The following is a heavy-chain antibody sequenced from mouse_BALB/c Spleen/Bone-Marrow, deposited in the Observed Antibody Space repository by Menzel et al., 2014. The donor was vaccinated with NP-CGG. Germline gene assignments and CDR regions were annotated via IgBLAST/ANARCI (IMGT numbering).Heavy chain of an antibody. CDR3: TTLARNNFDY. D-gene: IGHD3-1*01. J-gene: IGHJ2*01. CDR2: IYPGNSDT. CDR1: GYTFSNYW. V-gene: IGHV1-5*01. Sequence: EVKLEESGTVLARPGAAVKMSCKASGYTFSNYWMHWTKQRPGQGLEWIGTIYPGNSDTTYNQKFKGKAKLTAVTSTSTAYMELSSLTNEDSAVYYCTTLARNNFDYWGQGTTLTVSS.